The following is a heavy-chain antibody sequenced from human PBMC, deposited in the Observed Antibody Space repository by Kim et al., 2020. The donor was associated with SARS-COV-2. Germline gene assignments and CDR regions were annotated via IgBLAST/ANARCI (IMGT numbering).Heavy chain of an antibody. V-gene: IGHV3-23*03. CDR3: AKHRPLKPRPGDGYRSREDAFDI. Sequence: GGSLRLSCAASGFTFSSYAMSWVRQAPGKGLEWVSVIYSGGSSTYYADSVKGRFTISRDNSKNTLYLQMNSLRAEDTAVYYCAKHRPLKPRPGDGYRSREDAFDIWGQGTMVTVSS. D-gene: IGHD5-12*01. CDR2: IYSGGSST. CDR1: GFTFSSYA. J-gene: IGHJ3*02.